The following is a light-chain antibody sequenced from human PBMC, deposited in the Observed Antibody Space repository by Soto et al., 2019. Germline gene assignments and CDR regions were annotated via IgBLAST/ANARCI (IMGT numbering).Light chain of an antibody. CDR1: QGVSSN. V-gene: IGKV3-15*01. CDR3: QHYNKLPLT. Sequence: EIVLTQSPATLSVSPGERATLSCRASQGVSSNLAWYQQKPGQAPRLVIYGASTRATGIPARFSGSGSGTEFTLTISSLQSEDFAVYYCQHYNKLPLTFGGGAKVEIK. CDR2: GAS. J-gene: IGKJ4*01.